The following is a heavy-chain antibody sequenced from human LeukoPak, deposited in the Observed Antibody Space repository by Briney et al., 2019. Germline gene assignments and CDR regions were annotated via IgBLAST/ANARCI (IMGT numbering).Heavy chain of an antibody. CDR3: AKAPIGVVPAANLDY. CDR1: GFTFSSDA. Sequence: GGSLRLSCAASGFTFSSDAMSGVRQAPGKGLEWVSAISGSGGSTYYADSVRGRFTISRDNSKNTLYLQMNSLRAEDTAVYYCAKAPIGVVPAANLDYWGQGTLVTVSS. V-gene: IGHV3-23*01. J-gene: IGHJ4*02. CDR2: ISGSGGST. D-gene: IGHD2-2*01.